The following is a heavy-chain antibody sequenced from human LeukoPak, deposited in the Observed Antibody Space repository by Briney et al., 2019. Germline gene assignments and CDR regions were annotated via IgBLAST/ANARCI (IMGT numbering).Heavy chain of an antibody. CDR3: ARGGGYSGYDFGY. D-gene: IGHD5-12*01. CDR2: IYYSGST. J-gene: IGHJ4*02. CDR1: GGSISSYY. V-gene: IGHV4-59*01. Sequence: PSETLSLTCTVSGGSISSYYWSWIRQPPGKGLEWIGHIYYSGSTNYNPSLKSRVTISVDTSKNQFSLNLSSVTAADTAVYYCARGGGYSGYDFGYWGQGTLVTVSS.